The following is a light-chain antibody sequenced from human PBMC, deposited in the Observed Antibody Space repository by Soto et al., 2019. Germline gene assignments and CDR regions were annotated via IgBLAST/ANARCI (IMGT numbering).Light chain of an antibody. CDR2: GAS. CDR3: RQYGRSGFT. CDR1: QSVSSSY. V-gene: IGKV3-20*01. J-gene: IGKJ3*01. Sequence: EIVLTQSPGTLSLSPGERATLSCRASQSVSSSYLAWYQQKPGQAPRLLIYGASSRATGIPDRFSGSGSGTDFTLTISRLEPEDFAVYYCRQYGRSGFTFGPGTKVNIK.